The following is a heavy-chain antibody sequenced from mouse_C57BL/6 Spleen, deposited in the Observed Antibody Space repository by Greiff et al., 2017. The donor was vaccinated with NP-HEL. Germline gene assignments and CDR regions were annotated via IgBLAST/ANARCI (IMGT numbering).Heavy chain of an antibody. CDR2: ISSGSSTI. D-gene: IGHD2-5*01. CDR3: ARKGYYSNYVGYYAMDY. CDR1: GFTFSDYG. Sequence: EVQLVESGGGLVKPGGSLKLSCAASGFTFSDYGMHWVRQAPEKGLEWVAYISSGSSTISYADTVKGRFTISRDNAKNTLFLQMTSLRSEDTAMYYCARKGYYSNYVGYYAMDYWGQGTSVTVSS. V-gene: IGHV5-17*01. J-gene: IGHJ4*01.